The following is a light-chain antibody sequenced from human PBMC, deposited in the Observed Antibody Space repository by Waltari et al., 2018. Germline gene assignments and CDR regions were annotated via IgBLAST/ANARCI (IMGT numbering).Light chain of an antibody. V-gene: IGKV3-11*01. Sequence: EIVLTQSPATLSLSPGERATLPCRAGQSVSSYLAWYQQKPGQAPRLLMYDASNRATGIPARFSGSGSGTDFTLTISSLEPEDFAVYYCQQRGNWPPYTFGQGTKLEIK. J-gene: IGKJ2*01. CDR2: DAS. CDR3: QQRGNWPPYT. CDR1: QSVSSY.